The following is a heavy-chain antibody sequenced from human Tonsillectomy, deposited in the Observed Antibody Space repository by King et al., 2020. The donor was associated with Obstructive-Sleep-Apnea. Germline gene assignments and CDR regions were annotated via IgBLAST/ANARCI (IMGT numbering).Heavy chain of an antibody. D-gene: IGHD3-16*02. Sequence: QLQESGPGLVKPSETLSLTCTVSGDSISTSYYWTWIRQPPGKGLEWIGTIYYSGSTYYNPSLKSRVTISVDTSKNQFSLNLSSVTATYTAVYYCARGPSLGEENDYWGQGTLVTVSS. CDR3: ARGPSLGEENDY. CDR1: GDSISTSYY. V-gene: IGHV4-39*07. J-gene: IGHJ4*02. CDR2: IYYSGST.